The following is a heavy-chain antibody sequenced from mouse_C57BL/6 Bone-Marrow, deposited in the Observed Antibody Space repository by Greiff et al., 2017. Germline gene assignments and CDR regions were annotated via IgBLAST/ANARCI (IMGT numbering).Heavy chain of an antibody. CDR3: ARPELHYAMDY. V-gene: IGHV5-17*01. Sequence: EVKVVEPGGGLVKPGGSLKLSCAASGFTFSDYGMHWVRQAPEKGLEWVAYISSGSSTIYSADTAKGRFTISRDNAKNTLFLQMTSLSSEDTAMYYCARPELHYAMDYGGQGTAVTVSS. D-gene: IGHD2-1*01. CDR1: GFTFSDYG. CDR2: ISSGSSTI. J-gene: IGHJ4*01.